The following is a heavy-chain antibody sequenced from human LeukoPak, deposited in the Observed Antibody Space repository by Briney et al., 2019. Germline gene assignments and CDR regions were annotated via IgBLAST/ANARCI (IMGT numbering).Heavy chain of an antibody. CDR2: IYTSGST. CDR3: ARVPQRSGPYYYYYMDV. Sequence: SETLSLTCTVSGGSISSYYWSWIRQPPGKGLEWIGYIYTSGSTNYNPSLKSRVTISVDTSKNQFSLKLSSVTAADTAVYYCARVPQRSGPYYYYYMDVWGKGTTVTVSS. CDR1: GGSISSYY. D-gene: IGHD3-3*01. J-gene: IGHJ6*03. V-gene: IGHV4-4*09.